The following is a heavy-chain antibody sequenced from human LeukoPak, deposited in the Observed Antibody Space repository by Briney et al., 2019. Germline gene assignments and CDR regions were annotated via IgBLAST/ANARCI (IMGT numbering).Heavy chain of an antibody. Sequence: ASVKVSCKASGYTFTSNALGWVRQPPGQGLEWMGWINTNTGNPTYAQGFTGRFVFSLDTSDNTAYLQISSLQAEDTAVYSCASFFCTSALCYYLDYWGQGTLVTVSS. CDR2: INTNTGNP. D-gene: IGHD2-8*01. CDR3: ASFFCTSALCYYLDY. CDR1: GYTFTSNA. J-gene: IGHJ4*02. V-gene: IGHV7-4-1*02.